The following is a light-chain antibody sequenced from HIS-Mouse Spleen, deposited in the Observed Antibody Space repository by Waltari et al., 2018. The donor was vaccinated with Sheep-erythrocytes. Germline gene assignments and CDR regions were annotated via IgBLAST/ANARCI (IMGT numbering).Light chain of an antibody. J-gene: IGLJ3*02. CDR3: AAWDDSLNGPV. Sequence: QSVLTQTPSASGTPGQRVTISCSGSSSNIGSNPVNWYQQLPGTAPKLLIYSNNQRPSGVPDRFSGSKSGTSASLAISGLQSEDEADYYCAAWDDSLNGPVFGGGTNLTVL. CDR2: SNN. V-gene: IGLV1-44*01. CDR1: SSNIGSNP.